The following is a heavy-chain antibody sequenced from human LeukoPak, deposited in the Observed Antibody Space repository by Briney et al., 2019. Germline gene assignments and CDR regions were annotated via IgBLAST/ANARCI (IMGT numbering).Heavy chain of an antibody. CDR2: ISSSSSYI. J-gene: IGHJ5*02. CDR1: GFTFSSYS. V-gene: IGHV3-21*01. Sequence: GGSLRLSCAASGFTFSSYSMNWVRQAPGKGLEWVSSISSSSSYIYYADSVKGRFTISRDNAENSLYLQMNSLRAEDTAVYYCARGKYCSGGSCYSFWFDPWGQGTLVTVSS. D-gene: IGHD2-15*01. CDR3: ARGKYCSGGSCYSFWFDP.